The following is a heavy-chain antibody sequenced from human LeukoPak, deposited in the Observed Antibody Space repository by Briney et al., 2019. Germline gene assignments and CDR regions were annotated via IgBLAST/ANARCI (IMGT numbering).Heavy chain of an antibody. V-gene: IGHV3-9*01. CDR2: ISWNSGSI. D-gene: IGHD2-2*03. CDR1: GFTFDDYA. Sequence: GGSLRLSCAASGFTFDDYAMHWVRQAPGKGLEWVSGISWNSGSIGYADSVKGRFTISRDNAKNSLYLQMNSLRAEDTALYYCARDWIHPRAFDIWGQGTMVTVSS. CDR3: ARDWIHPRAFDI. J-gene: IGHJ3*02.